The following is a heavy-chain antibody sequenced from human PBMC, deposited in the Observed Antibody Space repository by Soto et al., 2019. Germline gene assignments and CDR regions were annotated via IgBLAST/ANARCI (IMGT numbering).Heavy chain of an antibody. J-gene: IGHJ4*02. CDR3: ARGVTAGVDH. V-gene: IGHV1-8*01. D-gene: IGHD2-21*02. CDR1: GYTFTDLD. Sequence: QVQLVQSGAEVRQPGASVKVSCKTSGYTFTDLDINWVRQATGQGLEWMGWMHPTSGETGYAQNFQGRVTMTRDISISTAYMELNSLRYEDTAFYYCARGVTAGVDHWGQGTLVTVSS. CDR2: MHPTSGET.